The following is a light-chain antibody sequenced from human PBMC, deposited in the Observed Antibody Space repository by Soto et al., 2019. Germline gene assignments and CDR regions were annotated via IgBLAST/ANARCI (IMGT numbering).Light chain of an antibody. J-gene: IGKJ5*01. CDR2: DAS. CDR3: QQYNSYSPS. Sequence: DIQMTQSPSTLSASVGDRVPITCRASQSISSWLAWYQQKPGKAPKLLIYDASSLESGVPSRFSGSGSGTEFTLTISSLQPDDFATYYCQQYNSYSPSFGQGTRLENK. V-gene: IGKV1-5*01. CDR1: QSISSW.